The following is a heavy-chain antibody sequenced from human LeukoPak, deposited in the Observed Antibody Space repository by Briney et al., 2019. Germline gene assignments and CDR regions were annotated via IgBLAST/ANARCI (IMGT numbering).Heavy chain of an antibody. CDR2: ISISGGYT. J-gene: IGHJ6*03. CDR1: GFTFSSYI. V-gene: IGHV3-21*01. Sequence: KTGGSLRLSCAASGFTFSSYIMNSVRQAPGKGLEWVSSISISGGYTYYADSVKGRCTLSRENAKNSLYIQMNSPRAEDTAVYYCARDGGMGGYYYYYYMDVWGKGTTVTVSS. CDR3: ARDGGMGGYYYYYYMDV. D-gene: IGHD1-26*01.